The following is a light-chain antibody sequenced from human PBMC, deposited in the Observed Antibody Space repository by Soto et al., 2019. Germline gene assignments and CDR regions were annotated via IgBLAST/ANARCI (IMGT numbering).Light chain of an antibody. V-gene: IGKV2-28*01. CDR1: QSLLHSNGYNY. J-gene: IGKJ2*01. CDR3: MQSLQSPYT. CDR2: LGS. Sequence: DVVMAQSPLSLPVTPGEQASISCRSSQSLLHSNGYNYLDWYLQKPGQSPQLLIYLGSNRASGVPDRFSGSGSGTDFTLKISRVEAEDVGLYYCMQSLQSPYTFGQGTKVDIK.